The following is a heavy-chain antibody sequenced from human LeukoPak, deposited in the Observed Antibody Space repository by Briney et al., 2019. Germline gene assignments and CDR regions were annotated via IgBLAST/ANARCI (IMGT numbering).Heavy chain of an antibody. CDR2: INSDGSST. D-gene: IGHD5-12*01. CDR1: GFTFSSYW. CDR3: ARAFSGYGPLDY. V-gene: IGHV3-74*01. Sequence: GGSLRLSCAASGFTFSSYWVHWVRQAPGKGLVWVSRINSDGSSTSYADSVKGRFTISRDNAKNTLYLQMNSLRAEDTAVYYCARAFSGYGPLDYWGQGTLVTVSS. J-gene: IGHJ4*02.